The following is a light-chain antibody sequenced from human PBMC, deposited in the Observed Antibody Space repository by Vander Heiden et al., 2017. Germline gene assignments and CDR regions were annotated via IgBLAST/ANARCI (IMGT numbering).Light chain of an antibody. CDR2: GAS. V-gene: IGKV3-15*01. CDR3: QRYNNWPRT. CDR1: QSVSSN. J-gene: IGKJ1*01. Sequence: EIVMTQSPATLSVSPGERATLSCRASQSVSSNLAWYQQKPGQDPRLLIYGASTRATGIPARFSGSGSGTEFTLTISSLQSEDFAVYYCQRYNNWPRTFGQGTKVEIK.